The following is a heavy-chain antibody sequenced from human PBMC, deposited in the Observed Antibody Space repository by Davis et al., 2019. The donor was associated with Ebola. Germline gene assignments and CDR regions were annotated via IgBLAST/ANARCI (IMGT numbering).Heavy chain of an antibody. D-gene: IGHD4-17*01. J-gene: IGHJ4*02. V-gene: IGHV4-59*08. CDR3: AIGAAPVDF. CDR2: IYYSGST. CDR1: GGSISSYY. Sequence: MPSETLSLTCTVSGGSISSYYWSWIRQPPGKGLEWIGYIYYSGSTNYNPSLKSRVTISVDTSKNQFSLNLNSVTAADTAVYYCAIGAAPVDFWGQGALVTVSS.